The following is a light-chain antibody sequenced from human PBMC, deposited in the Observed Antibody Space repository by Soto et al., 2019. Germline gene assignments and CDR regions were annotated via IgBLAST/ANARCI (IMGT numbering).Light chain of an antibody. V-gene: IGKV1-6*02. CDR3: LHPADLLWR. CDR2: AAS. J-gene: IGKJ1*01. Sequence: QMNQWASSLSSKVGNRVTMTCRASRDIGSDLSWYQQKPGKAPTLLIYAASNLQSGVPSRFRGSRSGTEFTLTFTSLQTEDFVPYSCLHPADLLWRFAEGTKVDIK. CDR1: RDIGSD.